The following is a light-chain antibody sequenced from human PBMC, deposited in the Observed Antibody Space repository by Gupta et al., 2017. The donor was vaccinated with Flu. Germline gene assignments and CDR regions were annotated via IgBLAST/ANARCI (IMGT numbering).Light chain of an antibody. V-gene: IGLV1-36*01. CDR1: SSSFGNNA. J-gene: IGLJ3*02. Sequence: QSVLTLSSSVSGGPGRRVPISCSGSSSSFGNNAVNWYQQLPGKTPKFLIYYDDLLSFGVSGRFSGCKSGTSASLAISGLQSDDEADYYCAAWDDSLNGWVFGGGTKLTVL. CDR3: AAWDDSLNGWV. CDR2: YDD.